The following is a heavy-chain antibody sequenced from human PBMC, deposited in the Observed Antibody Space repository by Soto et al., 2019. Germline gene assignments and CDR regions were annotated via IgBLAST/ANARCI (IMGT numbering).Heavy chain of an antibody. CDR2: IIAGNGNT. CDR3: ARYKGGATSTLVLYY. D-gene: IGHD2-15*01. Sequence: ASVKVSCKASGYSFSSYSINWVRQAPGQRPEWMGWIIAGNGNTRYSQNFQGRVTFTSDPSATTVYMDLSSLGSEVTALYYCARYKGGATSTLVLYYWG. CDR1: GYSFSSYS. V-gene: IGHV1-3*01. J-gene: IGHJ4*01.